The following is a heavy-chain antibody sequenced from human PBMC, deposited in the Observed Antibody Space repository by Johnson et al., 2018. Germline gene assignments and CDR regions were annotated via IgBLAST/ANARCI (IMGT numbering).Heavy chain of an antibody. D-gene: IGHD3-22*01. J-gene: IGHJ3*02. CDR1: GFTVSSNY. Sequence: VQLVESGGGLVQPGGSLRLSCAASGFTVSSNYMSWVRQAPGKGLEWVSVIYSGGSTYYADSVKGRFTIARDNSKNTLYLQMNSLRAEDTAVYYCARGVSDSSLDAFDIWGQGTMVTVSS. CDR3: ARGVSDSSLDAFDI. CDR2: IYSGGST. V-gene: IGHV3-66*01.